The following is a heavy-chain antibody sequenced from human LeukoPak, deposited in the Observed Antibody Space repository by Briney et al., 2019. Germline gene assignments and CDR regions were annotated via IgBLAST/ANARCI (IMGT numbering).Heavy chain of an antibody. J-gene: IGHJ4*02. CDR2: INPNSGGT. Sequence: ASVKVSCKASGYTFTGYYMHWVRQAPGQGLEWMGWINPNSGGTNYAQKFQGRVTMTRDTSISTAYMELSRLRSDDTAVYYCAREGVDRPELRSMYNFDYWGQGTLVTVSS. CDR3: AREGVDRPELRSMYNFDY. D-gene: IGHD1-26*01. V-gene: IGHV1-2*02. CDR1: GYTFTGYY.